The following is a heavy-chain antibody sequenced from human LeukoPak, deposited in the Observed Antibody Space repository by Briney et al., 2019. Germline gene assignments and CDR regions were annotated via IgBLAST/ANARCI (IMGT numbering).Heavy chain of an antibody. J-gene: IGHJ4*02. V-gene: IGHV3-33*07. Sequence: GGSLRLSCAASGFIFSSYGMYWVRQAPGKGLEWVAVIWFDRSYKYYADSVKGRFTISRDNSKNTLYLQMNSLRAEDTAVYYCARDPSGRYYLDYWGQGTLVTVSS. CDR1: GFIFSSYG. D-gene: IGHD3-10*01. CDR3: ARDPSGRYYLDY. CDR2: IWFDRSYK.